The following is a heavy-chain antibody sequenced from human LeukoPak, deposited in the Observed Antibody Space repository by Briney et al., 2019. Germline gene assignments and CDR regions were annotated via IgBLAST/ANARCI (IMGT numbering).Heavy chain of an antibody. CDR2: IVVGSGNT. Sequence: ASVKVSCKASGFTFTSSAMQWVRQARGQRLEWIGWIVVGSGNTNYAQKFQERVIITRDMSTSTAYMELSSLRSEDTAVYYCAAAIYAIYRPLAFDIWGQGTMVTVSS. V-gene: IGHV1-58*02. D-gene: IGHD3-9*01. J-gene: IGHJ3*02. CDR1: GFTFTSSA. CDR3: AAAIYAIYRPLAFDI.